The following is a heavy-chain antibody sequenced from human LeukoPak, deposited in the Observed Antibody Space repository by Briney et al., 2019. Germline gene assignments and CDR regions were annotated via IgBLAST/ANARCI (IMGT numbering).Heavy chain of an antibody. CDR2: IIPIFGTA. D-gene: IGHD6-13*01. V-gene: IGHV1-69*13. CDR1: GGTFSSYA. CDR3: ATYSSSWSGGDFDY. Sequence: ASVKVSCKASGGTFSSYAISWVRQAPGQGLDWMGGIIPIFGTANYAQKFQGRVTITADESTSTAYMELSSLRSEDTAVYYCATYSSSWSGGDFDYWGQGTLVTVSS. J-gene: IGHJ4*02.